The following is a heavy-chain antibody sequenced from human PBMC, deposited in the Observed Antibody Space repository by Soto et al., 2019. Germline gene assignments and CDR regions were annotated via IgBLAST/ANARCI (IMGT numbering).Heavy chain of an antibody. J-gene: IGHJ4*02. CDR2: ITVSGRDT. CDR3: AKNGLDNSPSAIDS. D-gene: IGHD2-8*01. CDR1: GFTFGSYE. V-gene: IGHV3-23*01. Sequence: PGGSLRLSCEASGFTFGSYEMNWVRQAPGKGLYWVSGITVSGRDTYYADSVKGRFTISXXXSXXXXXLXXNXXRAXDTALYYCAKNGLDNSPSAIDSWGPGALVTVSS.